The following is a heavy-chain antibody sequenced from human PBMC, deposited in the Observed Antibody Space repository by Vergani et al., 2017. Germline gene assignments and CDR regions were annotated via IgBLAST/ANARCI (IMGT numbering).Heavy chain of an antibody. CDR1: GGSISSSNW. J-gene: IGHJ6*03. Sequence: QVQLQESGPGLVKPSGTLSLTCAVSGGSISSSNWWRWVRQPPGKGREWIGEIYHSGSTNYNPSLKSRVTISVDKSKNQSSLKLSSVTAADTAVYYCARGIHTVDEVNYYYYMDVWGKGTTVTVSS. CDR2: IYHSGST. V-gene: IGHV4-4*02. D-gene: IGHD4-23*01. CDR3: ARGIHTVDEVNYYYYMDV.